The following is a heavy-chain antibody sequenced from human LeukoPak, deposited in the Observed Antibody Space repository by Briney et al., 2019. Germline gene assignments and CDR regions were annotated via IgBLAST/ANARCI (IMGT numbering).Heavy chain of an antibody. CDR2: IYPGDSEI. CDR1: GYSFTSYW. V-gene: IGHV5-51*01. Sequence: HGESPKIYCKGSGYSFTSYWIAWVRQMPREGLELMGIIYPGDSEIRYSPSFQGQVTISADQSISTAYLQWSSLKTSDTAMYYCARRPSGGSTWFDPWGQGTLVTVSS. CDR3: ARRPSGGSTWFDP. D-gene: IGHD2-8*02. J-gene: IGHJ5*02.